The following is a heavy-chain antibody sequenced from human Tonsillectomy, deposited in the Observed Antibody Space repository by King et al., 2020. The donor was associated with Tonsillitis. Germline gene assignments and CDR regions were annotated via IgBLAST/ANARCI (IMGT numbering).Heavy chain of an antibody. V-gene: IGHV4-39*01. CDR3: VRQTGTTGWFDY. CDR1: GGSFISSSHY. D-gene: IGHD1-1*01. Sequence: QLQESGPGLVKPSETLSLTCTVSGGSFISSSHYWGWIRQPPGKGLEWMGEMYYSGTTYYNTSLKSRATISIDTSKNQISLKLSSVPAADTAVYYCVRQTGTTGWFDYWRQGTLVTVSS. J-gene: IGHJ4*02. CDR2: MYYSGTT.